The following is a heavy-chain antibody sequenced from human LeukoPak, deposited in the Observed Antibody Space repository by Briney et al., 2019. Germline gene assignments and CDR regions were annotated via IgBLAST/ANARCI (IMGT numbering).Heavy chain of an antibody. J-gene: IGHJ4*02. V-gene: IGHV4-59*11. CDR1: GGSISSHY. Sequence: SETLSLTCTVSGGSISSHYWSWIRQPPGKGLEWIGYIYYSGSTNYNPSLKSRVTISVDTSKNQFSLKLSSVTAADTAVYYCARVGHYDSSGYYHTEAFDYWGQGTLVTVSS. D-gene: IGHD3-22*01. CDR3: ARVGHYDSSGYYHTEAFDY. CDR2: IYYSGST.